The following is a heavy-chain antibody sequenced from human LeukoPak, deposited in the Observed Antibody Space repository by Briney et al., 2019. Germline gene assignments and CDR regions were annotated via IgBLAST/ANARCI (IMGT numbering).Heavy chain of an antibody. D-gene: IGHD1-26*01. CDR1: GFTFSSYA. V-gene: IGHV3-23*01. J-gene: IGHJ4*02. CDR2: ISGSGGST. CDR3: AKKGFGRDPPMPIPLFDY. Sequence: GGSLRLSCAASGFTFSSYAMSWVRQAPGKGLEWVSAISGSGGSTYYADSVKGRFTISRDNSKNTLYLQMNSLRAEDTAVHYCAKKGFGRDPPMPIPLFDYWGQGTLVTVSS.